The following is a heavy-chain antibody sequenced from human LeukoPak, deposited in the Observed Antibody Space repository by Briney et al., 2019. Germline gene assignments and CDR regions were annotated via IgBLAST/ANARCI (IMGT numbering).Heavy chain of an antibody. CDR1: GGSISSGGYS. V-gene: IGHV4-30-2*01. CDR3: ARDGHGSGPHRVIDP. J-gene: IGHJ5*02. CDR2: IYHSGST. D-gene: IGHD3-3*01. Sequence: PSQTLSLTCAVSGGSISSGGYSWSWIRQPPGKGLEWIRYIYHSGSTYYNPSLKSRVTISVDRSKNQFSLKLSSVTAADTAVYYCARDGHGSGPHRVIDPWGQGTLVTVSS.